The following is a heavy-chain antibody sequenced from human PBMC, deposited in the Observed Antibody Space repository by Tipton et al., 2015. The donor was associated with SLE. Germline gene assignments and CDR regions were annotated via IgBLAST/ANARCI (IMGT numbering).Heavy chain of an antibody. D-gene: IGHD2-15*01. CDR2: ISGSGGST. CDR3: AKETGSSYFDY. J-gene: IGHJ4*02. Sequence: SLRLSCAASGVTFSSYAMRWVRQAPGKGLEWVSGISGSGGSTSCADSVKGRFTISRDNSKNTLYLQMNSLRAEDTAVYYCAKETGSSYFDYWGQGTLVTVSS. V-gene: IGHV3-23*01. CDR1: GVTFSSYA.